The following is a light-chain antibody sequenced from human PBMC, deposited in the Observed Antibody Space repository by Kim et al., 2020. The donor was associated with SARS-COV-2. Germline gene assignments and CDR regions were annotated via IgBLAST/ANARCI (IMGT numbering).Light chain of an antibody. J-gene: IGLJ3*02. CDR2: GKN. Sequence: SSELTQDPAVSVALGQTVRITCQGDSLRSYYASWYQQKPGQAPVLVIYGKNNRPSGIPDRFSGSSSGNTASLTITGAQAEDEADYYCNSLVSSGNHQVFG. V-gene: IGLV3-19*01. CDR1: SLRSYY. CDR3: NSLVSSGNHQV.